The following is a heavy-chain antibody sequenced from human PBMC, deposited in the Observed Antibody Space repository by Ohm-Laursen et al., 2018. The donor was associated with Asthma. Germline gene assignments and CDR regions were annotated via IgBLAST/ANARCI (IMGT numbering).Heavy chain of an antibody. CDR1: GFTFDDYG. J-gene: IGHJ3*02. CDR3: ARSGGSSWYSDTAFDI. Sequence: SLRLSCTASGFTFDDYGMSWARQAPGKGLEWVSGINWNGGSTGYADSVKGRFTISRDNAKNSLYLQMNSLRAEDTALYHCARSGGSSWYSDTAFDIWGQGTMVTVSS. CDR2: INWNGGST. V-gene: IGHV3-20*01. D-gene: IGHD6-13*01.